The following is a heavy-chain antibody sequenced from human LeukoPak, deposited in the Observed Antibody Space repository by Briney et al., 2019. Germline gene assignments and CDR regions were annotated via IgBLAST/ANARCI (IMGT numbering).Heavy chain of an antibody. CDR1: GGSFSGYY. D-gene: IGHD6-6*01. J-gene: IGHJ6*02. CDR2: INHSGST. Sequence: SETLSLTCAVYGGSFSGYYWSWIRQPPGKGLEWIGEINHSGSTNYNPSLKSRVTISVDTSKNQFSLKLSSVTAADTAVYYCARGLYSSSSAHYYYGMDAWGQGTTVTVSS. CDR3: ARGLYSSSSAHYYYGMDA. V-gene: IGHV4-34*01.